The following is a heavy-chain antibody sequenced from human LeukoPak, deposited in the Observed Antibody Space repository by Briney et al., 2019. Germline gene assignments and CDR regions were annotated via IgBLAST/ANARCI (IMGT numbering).Heavy chain of an antibody. CDR2: INPNGSST. V-gene: IGHV1-46*01. CDR3: ARDNSVGDIAWWFDP. Sequence: ASVKVSCKASGYTFTSYHMHWVRQAPGQGLEWMGLINPNGSSTLYAQKFQGRVTMTRDMSTTTDYMELSSLRSEDTAVYYCARDNSVGDIAWWFDPWGQGTLVTVSS. CDR1: GYTFTSYH. D-gene: IGHD3-16*02. J-gene: IGHJ5*02.